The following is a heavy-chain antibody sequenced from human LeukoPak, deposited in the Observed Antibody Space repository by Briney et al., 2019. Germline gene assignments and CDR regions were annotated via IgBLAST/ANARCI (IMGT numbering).Heavy chain of an antibody. CDR2: IYYSGST. J-gene: IGHJ5*02. CDR3: ARVGRVWFGELLNWFDP. V-gene: IGHV4-59*01. CDR1: GGSLSSYY. D-gene: IGHD3-10*01. Sequence: SETLSLTCTVSGGSLSSYYWSWIRQPPGKGLEWIGYIYYSGSTNYNPSLKSRVTISVDTSKNQFSLKLSSVTAADTAVYYCARVGRVWFGELLNWFDPWGQGTLVTVSS.